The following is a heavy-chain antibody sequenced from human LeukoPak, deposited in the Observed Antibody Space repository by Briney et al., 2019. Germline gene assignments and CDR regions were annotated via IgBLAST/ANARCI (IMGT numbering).Heavy chain of an antibody. CDR3: AKRGNWGFFDY. D-gene: IGHD7-27*01. J-gene: IGHJ4*02. CDR1: GGSISSSSYY. Sequence: SETLSLTCTVSGGSISSSSYYWGWIRQPPGKGLEWIGSIYYSGSTYYNPSLKSRVTISVDTSKNQFSLKLSSVTAADTAVYYCAKRGNWGFFDYWGQGTLVTVSS. V-gene: IGHV4-39*07. CDR2: IYYSGST.